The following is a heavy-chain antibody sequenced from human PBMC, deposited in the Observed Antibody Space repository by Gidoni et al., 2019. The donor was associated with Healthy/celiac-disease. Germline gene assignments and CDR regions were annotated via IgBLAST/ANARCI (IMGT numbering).Heavy chain of an antibody. D-gene: IGHD3-16*01. CDR3: ARDLRLGEWVNWFDP. CDR1: GFTFSSYG. V-gene: IGHV3-33*01. Sequence: QVQLVESGGGVVQPGRSLRLSCAASGFTFSSYGMHWVRQAPGKGLEWVAVIWYDGSNKYYADSVKGRFTIARDNSKNTLYLQMNSLRAEDTAVYYCARDLRLGEWVNWFDPWGQGTLVTVSS. J-gene: IGHJ5*02. CDR2: IWYDGSNK.